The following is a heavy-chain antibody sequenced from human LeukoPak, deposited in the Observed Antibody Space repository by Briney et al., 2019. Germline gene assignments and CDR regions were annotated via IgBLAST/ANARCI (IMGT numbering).Heavy chain of an antibody. J-gene: IGHJ4*02. CDR3: ARDLGWSSSH. CDR2: INPTGGT. D-gene: IGHD6-6*01. CDR1: GYTFTGHY. V-gene: IGHV1-2*02. Sequence: GASVKVSCKASGYTFTGHYMNWMRLAPGQGLKWMGWINPTGGTTYAQKFQDRVTMTRDTSINTAYMELSGLRSDDTAVYYCARDLGWSSSHWGQGTLVTVSA.